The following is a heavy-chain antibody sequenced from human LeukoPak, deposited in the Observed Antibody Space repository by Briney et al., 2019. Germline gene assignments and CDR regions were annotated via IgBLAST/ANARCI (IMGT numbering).Heavy chain of an antibody. V-gene: IGHV3-74*01. CDR3: ARGYSGSYYN. CDR2: INNDGSGT. J-gene: IGHJ4*02. CDR1: GFTFSSYW. D-gene: IGHD1-26*01. Sequence: GGSLRLSCAASGFTFSSYWMHWVRHAPGKELVWVSRINNDGSGTTYADSVKGRFTISRDNAKNTLYLQMNSLRAEDTAVYYCARGYSGSYYNWGQGTLVTVSS.